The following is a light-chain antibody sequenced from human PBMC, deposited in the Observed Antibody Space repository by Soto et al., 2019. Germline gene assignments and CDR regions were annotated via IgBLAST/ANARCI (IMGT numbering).Light chain of an antibody. CDR1: QSVSSNY. J-gene: IGKJ2*01. Sequence: EIVLTQSPGTLSLSPGERATLSCRASQSVSSNYLAWYQQKPGQAPRLLIYGASSRATGIPYRFSGSGSGTAFTLTISRLEPEDFAVYYCHQYGSAPYTFGQGTKLEIK. V-gene: IGKV3-20*01. CDR3: HQYGSAPYT. CDR2: GAS.